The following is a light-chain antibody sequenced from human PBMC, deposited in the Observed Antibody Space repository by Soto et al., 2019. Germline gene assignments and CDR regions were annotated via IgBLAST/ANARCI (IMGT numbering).Light chain of an antibody. J-gene: IGLJ2*01. CDR2: GNS. Sequence: QSVLTQPPSVSGAPGQRVTISCTGSSSNIGAGYDVHWYQQLPGTAPKLLIYGNSNRPSGVSNRFSGSKSGNTASLTIFGLQAEDEADYHCCSFAGNFAYVVFGGGTKLTVL. V-gene: IGLV1-40*01. CDR3: CSFAGNFAYVV. CDR1: SSNIGAGYD.